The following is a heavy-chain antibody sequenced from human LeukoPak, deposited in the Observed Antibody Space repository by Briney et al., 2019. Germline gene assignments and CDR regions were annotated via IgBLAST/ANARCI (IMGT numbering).Heavy chain of an antibody. CDR3: ATASLDCGGDCYHDY. J-gene: IGHJ4*02. CDR1: GYTFTSYY. V-gene: IGHV1-46*01. Sequence: ASVKVSCKASGYTFTSYYMHWVRQAPGQGLEWMGIINPSGGSTSYAQKFQGRVTMTRDMSTSTAYMELSSLRSEDTAVYYCATASLDCGGDCYHDYWGQGTLVTVSS. CDR2: INPSGGST. D-gene: IGHD2-21*02.